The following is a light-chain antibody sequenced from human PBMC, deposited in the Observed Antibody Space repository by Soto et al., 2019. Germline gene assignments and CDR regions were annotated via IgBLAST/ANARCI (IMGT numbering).Light chain of an antibody. CDR2: DAS. J-gene: IGKJ5*01. Sequence: DIQMTQSPSTLSASVGDRVTITCRASQSLRGWLAWYQQRPGKAPKALIYDASTLASGVPSRFNGSGSGTEFTLTISSLQPDDFATYYCQQYINYSTFGQGTRLEIK. V-gene: IGKV1-5*01. CDR3: QQYINYST. CDR1: QSLRGW.